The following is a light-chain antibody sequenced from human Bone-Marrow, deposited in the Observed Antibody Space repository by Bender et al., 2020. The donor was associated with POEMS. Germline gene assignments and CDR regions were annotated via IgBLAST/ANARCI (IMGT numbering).Light chain of an antibody. CDR3: NSYTTTSTWV. CDR2: DVN. CDR1: SSDVGGNKY. V-gene: IGLV2-14*03. Sequence: QSALTQPPSVSGSPGQSITISCTGTSSDVGGNKYVSWYQQHPGKVPKLLIYDVNNRPSGVSNRFSGSKSGNTASLTISGLQAEDEADYYCNSYTTTSTWVFGGGTKLTVL. J-gene: IGLJ3*02.